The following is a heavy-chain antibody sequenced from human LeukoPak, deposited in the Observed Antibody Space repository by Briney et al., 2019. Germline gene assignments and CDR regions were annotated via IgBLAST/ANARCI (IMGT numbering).Heavy chain of an antibody. Sequence: PGGSLRLSCAASGFTVSSNYMNWVRQAPGKGLEWVSVIYSGGSTYYADSGKGRFTVSRDNSKNTLYLQMNSLRAEDTAVYYCARDASFTRLDYWGQGTLVTVSS. J-gene: IGHJ4*02. CDR3: ARDASFTRLDY. V-gene: IGHV3-66*01. D-gene: IGHD3-9*01. CDR2: IYSGGST. CDR1: GFTVSSNY.